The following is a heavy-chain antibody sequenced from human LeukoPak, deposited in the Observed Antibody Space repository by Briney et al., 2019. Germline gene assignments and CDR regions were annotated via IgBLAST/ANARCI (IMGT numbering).Heavy chain of an antibody. CDR3: ARDQGTARENYFDY. D-gene: IGHD1-1*01. CDR1: GGSISSGGYY. J-gene: IGHJ4*02. V-gene: IGHV4-31*03. CDR2: IYYSGST. Sequence: SETLSLTCTVSGGSISSGGYYWSWIRQHPGKGLEWIGYIYYSGSTNYNPSLKSRVTISVDTSKNQFSLKLSSVTAADTAVYYCARDQGTARENYFDYWGQGTLVTVSS.